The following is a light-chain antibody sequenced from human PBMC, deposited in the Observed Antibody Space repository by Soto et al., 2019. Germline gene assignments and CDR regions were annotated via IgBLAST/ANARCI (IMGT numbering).Light chain of an antibody. V-gene: IGKV3-11*01. CDR1: QSVSSY. CDR3: QQRSNWPRS. J-gene: IGKJ2*01. Sequence: EIVLTQSPATLSLSPGDRATLSCRASQSVSSYLAWYQQKPGQAPRLLIYDASNMATGIPARFSVSGSGTDFTRTISSLETEAFAVYYCQQRSNWPRSFGQGKTLEIK. CDR2: DAS.